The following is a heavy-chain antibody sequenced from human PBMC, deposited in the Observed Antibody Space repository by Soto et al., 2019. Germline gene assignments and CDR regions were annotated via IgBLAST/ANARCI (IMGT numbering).Heavy chain of an antibody. J-gene: IGHJ4*02. D-gene: IGHD3-22*01. CDR3: ARGGSGYVWFNEF. CDR1: GGLFSSYA. CDR2: IIPVFDTV. V-gene: IGHV1-69*01. Sequence: QAQLVQSGAEVKKSGSSVKVSCKDTGGLFSSYAVSWVRQAPGQGLEWMGGIIPVFDTVYYAQKFQGRVTIPADESTNTAYMEISSLRSEDTAMYYCARGGSGYVWFNEFWGQGTLVTVSS.